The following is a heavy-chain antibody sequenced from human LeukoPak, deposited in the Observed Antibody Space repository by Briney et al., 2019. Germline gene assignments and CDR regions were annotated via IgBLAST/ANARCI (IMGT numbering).Heavy chain of an antibody. CDR3: AKGQTTVMAFDI. J-gene: IGHJ3*02. D-gene: IGHD4-17*01. Sequence: QSGGSLRLSCAASGFNFGGYAMSWVRQAPGKGLEWASAISGSGGSTYYADSVKGRFTISRDNSKNALYLQVNSLRAEDTAVYYCAKGQTTVMAFDIWGQGTMVTVSS. CDR2: ISGSGGST. V-gene: IGHV3-23*01. CDR1: GFNFGGYA.